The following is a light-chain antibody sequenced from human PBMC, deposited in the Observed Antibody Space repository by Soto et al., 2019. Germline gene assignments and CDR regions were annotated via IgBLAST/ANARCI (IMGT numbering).Light chain of an antibody. CDR2: KAS. CDR1: QSISTW. Sequence: DIPMTQSPSTLSASVGDRVTITCRASQSISTWLAWYQQKPGQAPKVLIQKASTLESGVPSSFSGSGSGTEFTLTISSLQPDDFATYFCQQYNSYPLTFGGGTKVEIK. V-gene: IGKV1-5*03. J-gene: IGKJ4*01. CDR3: QQYNSYPLT.